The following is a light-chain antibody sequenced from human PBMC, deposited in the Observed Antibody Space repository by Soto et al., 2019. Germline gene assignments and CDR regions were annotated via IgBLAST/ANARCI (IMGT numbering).Light chain of an antibody. V-gene: IGKV4-1*01. CDR3: QQYYSTPQT. J-gene: IGKJ1*01. Sequence: DIVMTQSPDSLAVSLGERATINCKSSQSVLYSSNNNNYLAWYQQKPGQPPKLLIYWASTRESGVPDRFSGSGSGTDFTLTISSLQAEDVAVYYCQQYYSTPQTFGQGTKVDNK. CDR2: WAS. CDR1: QSVLYSSNNNNY.